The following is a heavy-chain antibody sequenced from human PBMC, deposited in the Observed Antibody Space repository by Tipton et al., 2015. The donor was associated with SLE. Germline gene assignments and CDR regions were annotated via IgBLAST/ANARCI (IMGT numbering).Heavy chain of an antibody. CDR3: ARDEITVIRGIKSGFDP. Sequence: TLSLTCSVSGVSITSDYWWNWVRQSPGKGLEWIGEEEVFRSGRTNYNPSLKSRVTISVDTSKNQFSLKLSSVTAADTAVYYCARDEITVIRGIKSGFDPWGQGTLVTVSS. V-gene: IGHV4-4*02. CDR1: GVSITSDYW. CDR2: VFRSGRT. J-gene: IGHJ5*02. D-gene: IGHD3-10*01.